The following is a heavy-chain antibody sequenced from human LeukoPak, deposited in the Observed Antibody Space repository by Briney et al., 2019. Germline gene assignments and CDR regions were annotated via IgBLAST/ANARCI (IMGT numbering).Heavy chain of an antibody. D-gene: IGHD6-6*01. CDR2: IYSGGST. V-gene: IGHV3-53*01. CDR1: GFTVSSNY. J-gene: IGHJ3*02. CDR3: AYRGAALPDPDAFDI. Sequence: GGSLRLSCAASGFTVSSNYMSWVRQAPGKGLEWVSVIYSGGSTYYADSVKGRFTISRDNSKNTLYLQMNSLRAEDTAVYYCAYRGAALPDPDAFDIWGQGTMVTVSS.